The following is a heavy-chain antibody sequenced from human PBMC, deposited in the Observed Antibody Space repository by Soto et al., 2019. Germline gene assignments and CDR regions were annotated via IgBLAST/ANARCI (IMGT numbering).Heavy chain of an antibody. Sequence: EVQVVESGGGLVQPGGSLRLSCVGSGFTFSTYWMTWVRQAPGKGLEWVANIKQDGSEKHYVDSAKGRFTISRDNPKNSLYLQMNSLRAEDTAVYYCASQRRDGFFGDYWGQGALVTVSS. J-gene: IGHJ4*02. V-gene: IGHV3-7*01. D-gene: IGHD3-16*01. CDR1: GFTFSTYW. CDR3: ASQRRDGFFGDY. CDR2: IKQDGSEK.